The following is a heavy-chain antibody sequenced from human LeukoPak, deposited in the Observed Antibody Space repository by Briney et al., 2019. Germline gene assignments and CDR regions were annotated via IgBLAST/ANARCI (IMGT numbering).Heavy chain of an antibody. CDR2: IKSDGSSA. D-gene: IGHD6-6*01. CDR1: GFTFSSYW. CDR3: ARDGMYGSSSYYYYMDV. V-gene: IGHV3-74*01. J-gene: IGHJ6*03. Sequence: GGSLRLSCAPSGFTFSSYWMHWVRQAPGKGLVWVSRIKSDGSSASYADSVKGRFTISRDNAKNTLYLQMNSLRAEDTAVYYCARDGMYGSSSYYYYMDVWGKGTTVTVSS.